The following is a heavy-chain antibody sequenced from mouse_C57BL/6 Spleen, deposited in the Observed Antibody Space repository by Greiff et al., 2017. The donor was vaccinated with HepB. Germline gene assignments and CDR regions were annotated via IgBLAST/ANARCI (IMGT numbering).Heavy chain of an antibody. J-gene: IGHJ2*01. CDR3: ARGEITTVVADY. V-gene: IGHV1-55*01. CDR2: IYPGSGST. D-gene: IGHD1-1*01. CDR1: GYTFTSYW. Sequence: QVQLKQPGAELVKPGASVKMSCKASGYTFTSYWITWVKQRPGQGLEWIGDIYPGSGSTNYNEKFKSKATLTVDTSSSTAYMQLSSLTSEDSAVYYCARGEITTVVADYWGQGTTLTVSS.